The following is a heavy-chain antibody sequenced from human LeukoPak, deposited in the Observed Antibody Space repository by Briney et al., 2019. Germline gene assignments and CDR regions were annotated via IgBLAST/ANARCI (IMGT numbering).Heavy chain of an antibody. Sequence: GESLKISCNGSGYSFTSYWIGWVRQMPGKGLAWMGIIYPGDSDTRYSPSFQGQVTISADKSISTAYLQWSSLKASDTAMYYCARRKTQLAYYYEDNRDAFGIWGQGTMVTVSS. D-gene: IGHD3-22*01. J-gene: IGHJ3*02. CDR3: ARRKTQLAYYYEDNRDAFGI. CDR1: GYSFTSYW. CDR2: IYPGDSDT. V-gene: IGHV5-51*01.